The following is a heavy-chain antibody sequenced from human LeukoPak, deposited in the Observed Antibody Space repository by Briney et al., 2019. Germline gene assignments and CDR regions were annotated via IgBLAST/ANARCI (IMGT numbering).Heavy chain of an antibody. CDR3: ARDQGSMIVVRTTKWYFDL. Sequence: GGSLRLSCAASGFTFSNYWVSWVRQAPGKGLEWLANINQDGSEIYYVDSVKGRFTISRDNGKNSLYLQINSLRADDTAVYYCARDQGSMIVVRTTKWYFDLWGRGTLVTVSS. V-gene: IGHV3-7*01. CDR2: INQDGSEI. D-gene: IGHD3-22*01. CDR1: GFTFSNYW. J-gene: IGHJ2*01.